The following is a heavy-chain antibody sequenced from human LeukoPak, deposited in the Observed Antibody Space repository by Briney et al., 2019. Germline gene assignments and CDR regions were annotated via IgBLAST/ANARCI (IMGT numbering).Heavy chain of an antibody. J-gene: IGHJ4*02. CDR3: ARRRYFIDY. CDR2: SSSSGSTI. CDR1: GFTLSDYY. V-gene: IGHV3-11*01. D-gene: IGHD1-1*01. Sequence: GGSLRLSCAASGFTLSDYYMSWIRQAPGKGLEWVSYSSSSGSTIYYADSVKGQFAISRDNAKNSLYLQMNSLRAEDTAVYYCARRRYFIDYWGQGTLVTVSS.